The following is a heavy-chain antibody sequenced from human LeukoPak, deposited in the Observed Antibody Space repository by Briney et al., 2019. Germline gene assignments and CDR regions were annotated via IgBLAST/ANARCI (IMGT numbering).Heavy chain of an antibody. CDR1: GYTFTGYY. Sequence: GASVKVSCKASGYTFTGYYMHWVRQAPGQGLEWMGRINPNSGGANYAQKFQGRVTMTRDTSISTAYMELNSLRSDDTAVYYCGRGVLGSENSGYDPFDYWGQGTLVTVSS. V-gene: IGHV1-2*06. CDR3: GRGVLGSENSGYDPFDY. J-gene: IGHJ4*02. CDR2: INPNSGGA. D-gene: IGHD5-12*01.